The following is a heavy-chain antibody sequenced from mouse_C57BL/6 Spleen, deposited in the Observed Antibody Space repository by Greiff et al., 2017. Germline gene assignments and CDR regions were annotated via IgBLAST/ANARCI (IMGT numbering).Heavy chain of an antibody. CDR1: GYTFTSYW. J-gene: IGHJ1*03. CDR3: ARSYYGCDAGYFDV. CDR2: IDPSDSYT. D-gene: IGHD2-9*01. Sequence: QVQLQQPGAELVMPGASVKLSCKASGYTFTSYWMHWVKQRPGQGLEWIGEIDPSDSYTNYNQKFKGKSTLTVDKSSSTAYMQLSSLTSEDSAVYYCARSYYGCDAGYFDVWGTGTTVTVSS. V-gene: IGHV1-69*01.